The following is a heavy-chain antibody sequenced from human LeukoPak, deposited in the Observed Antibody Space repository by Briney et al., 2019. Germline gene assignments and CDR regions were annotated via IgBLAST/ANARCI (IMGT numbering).Heavy chain of an antibody. CDR3: AKDLKSGYSSSSY. CDR2: ITGSGAST. V-gene: IGHV3-23*01. J-gene: IGHJ4*02. Sequence: GGSLRLSCAASGFTFSSYAMTWVRQAPGKGLEWVSGITGSGASTYDADSVKGRFTISRDNSKNTLYLQMDSLRAEDTAVYYCAKDLKSGYSSSSYWGQGTLVTVSS. CDR1: GFTFSSYA. D-gene: IGHD6-13*01.